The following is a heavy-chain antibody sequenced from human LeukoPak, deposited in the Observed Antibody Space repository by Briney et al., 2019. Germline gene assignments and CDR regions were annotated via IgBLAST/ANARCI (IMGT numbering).Heavy chain of an antibody. CDR1: GYSISSGYY. V-gene: IGHV4-38-2*02. D-gene: IGHD1-26*01. Sequence: SETLSLTCTVSGYSISSGYYWGWIRQPPGKGLEWIGGIYHSGSTYYNPSLKSRVTISVDTSKNQFSLKLSSVTAALTAVYYCARTDSGSYRQPFDYWGQGTLVTVSS. J-gene: IGHJ4*02. CDR2: IYHSGST. CDR3: ARTDSGSYRQPFDY.